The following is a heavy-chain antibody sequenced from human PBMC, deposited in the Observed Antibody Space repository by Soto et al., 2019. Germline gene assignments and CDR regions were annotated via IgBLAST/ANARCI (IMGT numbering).Heavy chain of an antibody. Sequence: EVQLVDSGGGLIQPGGSLRLSCAASGFSVSNNYMSWVRQAPGKGLEWVSVIWTGGTTAYADSVKGRFTISRDTSKNTLYLQMNNLRVEDTAVYYCAKRAYYDFWSGYQDYWGQGTLVTVSS. CDR2: IWTGGTT. V-gene: IGHV3-53*01. CDR3: AKRAYYDFWSGYQDY. D-gene: IGHD3-3*01. J-gene: IGHJ4*02. CDR1: GFSVSNNY.